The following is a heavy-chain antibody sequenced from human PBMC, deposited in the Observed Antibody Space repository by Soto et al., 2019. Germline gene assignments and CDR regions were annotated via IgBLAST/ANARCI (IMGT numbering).Heavy chain of an antibody. V-gene: IGHV3-23*01. CDR3: AKDLRGPEAGTWYFDL. D-gene: IGHD6-13*01. J-gene: IGHJ2*01. CDR1: GLIFSSYA. CDR2: IIGSGGTT. Sequence: EVQLLESGGGLVQPGGSLRLSCAASGLIFSSYAMGWVRQAPGQGLEWVSAIIGSGGTTYYADSVKGRFTISRHNSNNXLDMQMNSLRADDTAVYYCAKDLRGPEAGTWYFDLWGRGTLVTVSS.